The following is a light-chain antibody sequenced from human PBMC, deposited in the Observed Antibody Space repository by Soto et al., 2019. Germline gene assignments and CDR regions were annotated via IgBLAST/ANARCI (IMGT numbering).Light chain of an antibody. CDR2: AAS. Sequence: DVQMTQSPSSLSASVGDRVTITCRASQDINSYLAWYQQKPGNAPKSLIYAASSLQTGVPSRFSWSGSDTHFTLTINNLQPEDSAIYYCQQHHIYPLTFGGGTKLEIK. CDR3: QQHHIYPLT. V-gene: IGKV1D-16*01. CDR1: QDINSY. J-gene: IGKJ4*01.